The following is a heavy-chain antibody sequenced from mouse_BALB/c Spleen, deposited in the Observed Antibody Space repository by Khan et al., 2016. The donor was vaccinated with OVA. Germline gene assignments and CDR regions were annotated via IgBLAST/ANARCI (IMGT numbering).Heavy chain of an antibody. V-gene: IGHV9-3*02. CDR3: ARGNYFGSNSWFAY. CDR2: INTNTGEP. J-gene: IGHJ3*01. CDR1: GYTFTNYG. D-gene: IGHD1-1*01. Sequence: QIQLVQSGPELKKPGETVKISCKASGYTFTNYGMNWVKQAPGKGLKWMGWINTNTGEPTYAEDFKGRFAFSLETSTSTAYLQINNLKNGDTATYFCARGNYFGSNSWFAYWGQGTLVTVSA.